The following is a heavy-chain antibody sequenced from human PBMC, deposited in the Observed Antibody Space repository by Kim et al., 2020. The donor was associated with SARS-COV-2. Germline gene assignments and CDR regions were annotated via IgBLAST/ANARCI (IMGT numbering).Heavy chain of an antibody. CDR1: GYTFTSYG. CDR2: ISAYNGNT. D-gene: IGHD3-10*01. Sequence: ASVKVSCKASGYTFTSYGISWVRQAPGQGLEWMGWISAYNGNTNYAQKLQGRVTMTTDTSTSTAYMELRSLRSDDTAVYYCARDREYYGSGSLPWDYWGQGTLVTVSS. V-gene: IGHV1-18*04. J-gene: IGHJ4*02. CDR3: ARDREYYGSGSLPWDY.